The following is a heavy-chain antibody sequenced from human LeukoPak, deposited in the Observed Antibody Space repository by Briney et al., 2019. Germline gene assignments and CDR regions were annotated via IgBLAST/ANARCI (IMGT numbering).Heavy chain of an antibody. CDR1: GGSISSSTYY. J-gene: IGHJ1*01. V-gene: IGHV4-39*01. CDR3: AGLYYDSSGRAEYFQH. CDR2: IYYSGST. D-gene: IGHD3-22*01. Sequence: SETLSLTCTVSGGSISSSTYYWGWIRQPPGKGLEWIGSIYYSGSTYYNPSLKSRVTISVDTSKNQFSLKLSSVTAADTAVYYCAGLYYDSSGRAEYFQHWGQGTLVTVSS.